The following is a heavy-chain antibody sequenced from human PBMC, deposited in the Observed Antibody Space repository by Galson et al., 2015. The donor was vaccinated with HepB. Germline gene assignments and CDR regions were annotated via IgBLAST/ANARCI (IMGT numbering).Heavy chain of an antibody. D-gene: IGHD5-12*01. CDR2: IIPILGIA. J-gene: IGHJ6*02. Sequence: SVKVSCKASGGTFSSYTISWVRQAPGQGLEWMGRIIPILGIANYAQKFQGRVTITADKSTSTAYMELSSLRSEDTAVYYCAREYLGYSGYESYYYYGMDVWGQGTTVTVSS. CDR3: AREYLGYSGYESYYYYGMDV. CDR1: GGTFSSYT. V-gene: IGHV1-69*04.